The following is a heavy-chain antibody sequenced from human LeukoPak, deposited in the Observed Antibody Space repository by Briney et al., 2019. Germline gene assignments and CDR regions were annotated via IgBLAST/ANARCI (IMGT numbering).Heavy chain of an antibody. Sequence: GGFLRLSCAATGFTFSSYSMNSVRQAPGKGLDWVSSTNSRSSYIYYADSVKGRFTISRDNANNSLYLQMNSLRAEDTAVYYCATQLWASFDYWGQGTLVTVSS. CDR3: ATQLWASFDY. D-gene: IGHD5-18*01. CDR2: TNSRSSYI. V-gene: IGHV3-21*01. CDR1: GFTFSSYS. J-gene: IGHJ4*02.